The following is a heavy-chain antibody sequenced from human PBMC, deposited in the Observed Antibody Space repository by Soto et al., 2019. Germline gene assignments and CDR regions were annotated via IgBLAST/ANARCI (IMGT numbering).Heavy chain of an antibody. CDR1: GHTSTHNG. CDR2: ININRGDV. Sequence: ASVKVSCKASGHTSTHNGISWVRRAPGQGLEWMGWININRGDVNHAPKFQGRVTLTTDTSTTTAYMELRSLRLDDTAVYFCAKDDMNRGSFDYWGHGTLVTVS. V-gene: IGHV1-18*01. CDR3: AKDDMNRGSFDY. J-gene: IGHJ4*01.